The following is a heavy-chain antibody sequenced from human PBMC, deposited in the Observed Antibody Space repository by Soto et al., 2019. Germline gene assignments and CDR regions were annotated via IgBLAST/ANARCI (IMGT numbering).Heavy chain of an antibody. CDR1: GYTFTSYA. J-gene: IGHJ4*02. D-gene: IGHD1-26*01. CDR2: ISAYNSNT. V-gene: IGHV1-18*01. Sequence: ASVKVSCKSSGYTFTSYAMHCVRQAPGQRLEWMGWISAYNSNTNYAQKLQGRVTMTTDTSTSTAYMELRSLRSDDTAVYYCARSGLGSYRGSFDYWGQGTLVTVSS. CDR3: ARSGLGSYRGSFDY.